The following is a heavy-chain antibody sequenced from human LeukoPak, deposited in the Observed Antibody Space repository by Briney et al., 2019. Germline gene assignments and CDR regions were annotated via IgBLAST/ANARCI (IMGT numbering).Heavy chain of an antibody. D-gene: IGHD3-22*01. Sequence: PGGSLRLSCAASGFTFSSYGMHWVRQAPGKGLEWVAVISYDGSNKYHADSVKGRFTISRDNSKNTLYLQMNSLRAEDTAVYYCAKPYYYDSSGYYPYDYWGQGTLVTVSS. V-gene: IGHV3-30*18. CDR3: AKPYYYDSSGYYPYDY. CDR2: ISYDGSNK. J-gene: IGHJ4*02. CDR1: GFTFSSYG.